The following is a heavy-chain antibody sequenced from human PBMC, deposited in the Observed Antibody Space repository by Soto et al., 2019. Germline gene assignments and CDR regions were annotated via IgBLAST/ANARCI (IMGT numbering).Heavy chain of an antibody. CDR3: ARVAVAGTRIDY. Sequence: QVQLQESGPGLVKPSGTLSLTCAVSGGSISSSNWWSWVRQPPGKGLEWIGEIYHSGSTNYNPSLMSRGTISVDKSKNQFSLKLSSGTAADTAVYYCARVAVAGTRIDYWGQGTLVTVSS. CDR2: IYHSGST. J-gene: IGHJ4*02. CDR1: GGSISSSNW. D-gene: IGHD6-19*01. V-gene: IGHV4-4*02.